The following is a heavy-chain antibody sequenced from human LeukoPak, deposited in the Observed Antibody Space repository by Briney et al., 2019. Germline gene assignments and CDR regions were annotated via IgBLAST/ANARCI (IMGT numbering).Heavy chain of an antibody. V-gene: IGHV3-11*06. D-gene: IGHD4-17*01. CDR1: GFTFSDYY. J-gene: IGHJ4*02. CDR2: ISSSSRYT. Sequence: PGGSLTLSCAASGFTFSDYYMSWIRQAPGKGLEWISSISSSSRYTNYADSVKGRFTISRDNTKNSLYLQMNSLRAEDTAVYYCATEMTTVTTPDYWGQGTLVTVSS. CDR3: ATEMTTVTTPDY.